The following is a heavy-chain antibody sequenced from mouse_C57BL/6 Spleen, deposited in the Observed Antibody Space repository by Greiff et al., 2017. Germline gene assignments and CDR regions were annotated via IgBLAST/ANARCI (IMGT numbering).Heavy chain of an antibody. Sequence: EVQVVESGGGLVQPKGSLKLSCAASGFTFTSYAMPWVRQTPAKRLEWVATISDGGSYTYYPDNVKGRVTISRDNSKNNVYLQMSHLKSEDTAMYYCAREGPNSWDFDYWGQGTTLTVSS. CDR3: AREGPNSWDFDY. D-gene: IGHD4-1*01. CDR2: ISDGGSYT. J-gene: IGHJ2*01. CDR1: GFTFTSYA. V-gene: IGHV5-4*01.